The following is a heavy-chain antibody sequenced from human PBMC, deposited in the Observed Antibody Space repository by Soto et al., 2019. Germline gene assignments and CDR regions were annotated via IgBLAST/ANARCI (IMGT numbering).Heavy chain of an antibody. CDR1: GFTFSSYS. V-gene: IGHV3-21*01. Sequence: VQLVESGGGLVKPGGSLRLSCAASGFTFSSYSMNWVRQAPGKGLEWVSSISSSSSYIYYADSVKGRFTISRDNAKNSLYLQMNSLRAEDTAVYYCARDLLFDIVVVVAATGAFDIWGQGTMVTVSS. CDR2: ISSSSSYI. D-gene: IGHD2-15*01. CDR3: ARDLLFDIVVVVAATGAFDI. J-gene: IGHJ3*02.